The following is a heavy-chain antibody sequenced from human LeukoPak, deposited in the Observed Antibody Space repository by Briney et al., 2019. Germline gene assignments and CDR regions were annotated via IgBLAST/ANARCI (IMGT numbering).Heavy chain of an antibody. V-gene: IGHV4-34*01. Sequence: SETLSLTCAVYGGSFSGYYWSWIRQPPGKGLEWTGEINHSGSTNYNPSLKSRVTISVDTSKNQFSLKLSSVTAADTAVYYCARGWLRSYNWFDPWGQGTLVTVSS. CDR3: ARGWLRSYNWFDP. CDR1: GGSFSGYY. CDR2: INHSGST. J-gene: IGHJ5*02. D-gene: IGHD5-12*01.